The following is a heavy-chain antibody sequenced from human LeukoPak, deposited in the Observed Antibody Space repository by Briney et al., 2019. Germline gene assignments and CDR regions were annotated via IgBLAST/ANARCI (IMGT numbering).Heavy chain of an antibody. CDR3: ARPADYYGSGIRY. D-gene: IGHD3-10*01. Sequence: SETLSLTCTVSGGSITSTTYYWGWIRQPPGQGLEWIGSFYYSGSTYYNPSLKSRVTISADTSKNQFSLKLSSVTAADTAVYYCARPADYYGSGIRYWGQGTLVTVSS. CDR2: FYYSGST. J-gene: IGHJ4*02. V-gene: IGHV4-39*01. CDR1: GGSITSTTYY.